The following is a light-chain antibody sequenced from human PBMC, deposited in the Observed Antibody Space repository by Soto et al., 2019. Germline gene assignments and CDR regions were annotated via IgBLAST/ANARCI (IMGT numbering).Light chain of an antibody. CDR3: QQYNDSSRT. CDR1: QSITSC. J-gene: IGKJ1*01. Sequence: DLQMTPSPSNLSASLGYRATITCRASQSITSCLAWYQQKPGKAPKLLIYEASRLESGVPSRFSGSGSGTEFSLTISRLQPDDLATYYCQQYNDSSRTFGQGTKVDIK. CDR2: EAS. V-gene: IGKV1-5*03.